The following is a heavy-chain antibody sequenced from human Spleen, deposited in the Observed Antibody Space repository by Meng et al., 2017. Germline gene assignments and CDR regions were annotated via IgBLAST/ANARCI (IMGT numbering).Heavy chain of an antibody. CDR3: ARDGYYDSSGYYYGVFDI. CDR1: GYSFTGYY. Sequence: ASVKVSCKASGYSFTGYYMHWVRQAPGQGLEWMGWINPNSGVTKYAQKFQGRVTMTRDTSISTAYMELRSLRSDDTAVYYCARDGYYDSSGYYYGVFDIWGQGTMVTVSS. CDR2: INPNSGVT. D-gene: IGHD3-22*01. V-gene: IGHV1-2*02. J-gene: IGHJ3*02.